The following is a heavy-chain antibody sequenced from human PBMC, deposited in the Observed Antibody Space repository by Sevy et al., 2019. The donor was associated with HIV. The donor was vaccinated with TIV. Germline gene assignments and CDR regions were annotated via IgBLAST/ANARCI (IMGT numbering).Heavy chain of an antibody. D-gene: IGHD2-21*01. CDR3: AKRDLNHQFLLDY. Sequence: GGSLRLSCAASGFTFSRCVMHWVRQAPGKGLEWLAVLSYDGSDESYADSVRGRFTISRDNSKNTLFLQMNSLRAEDTAVYYCAKRDLNHQFLLDYWGQGTLVTVSS. V-gene: IGHV3-30*18. J-gene: IGHJ4*02. CDR1: GFTFSRCV. CDR2: LSYDGSDE.